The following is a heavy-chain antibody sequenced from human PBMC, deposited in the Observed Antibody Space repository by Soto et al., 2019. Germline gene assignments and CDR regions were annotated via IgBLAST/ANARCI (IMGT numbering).Heavy chain of an antibody. J-gene: IGHJ6*02. CDR2: IYYSGST. CDR1: GGSISSYY. V-gene: IGHV4-59*01. D-gene: IGHD2-21*02. Sequence: PSETLSLTCTVSGGSISSYYWSWIRQPPGKGLEWIGYIYYSGSTNYNPSLKSRVTISVDTSKNQFSLKLSSVTAADTAVYYCARVGYCGGDCYSSGDYYGMDVWGQGTTVTVSS. CDR3: ARVGYCGGDCYSSGDYYGMDV.